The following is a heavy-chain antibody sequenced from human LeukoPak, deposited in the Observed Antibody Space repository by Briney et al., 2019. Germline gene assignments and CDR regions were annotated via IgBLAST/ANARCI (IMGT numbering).Heavy chain of an antibody. V-gene: IGHV4-30-4*08. CDR3: DRQRICSGAHCYYYMDV. CDR2: IHSSGIT. J-gene: IGHJ6*03. Sequence: SQTLSLTCTVSGGSVSSGDYYWSWIRQPPGKGLEYIGYIHSSGITYYSPSLKSRLTVSVHMSRKQFSLRLTSVTAADTAVYYCDRQRICSGAHCYYYMDVWGKGTTVTVSS. D-gene: IGHD2-15*01. CDR1: GGSVSSGDYY.